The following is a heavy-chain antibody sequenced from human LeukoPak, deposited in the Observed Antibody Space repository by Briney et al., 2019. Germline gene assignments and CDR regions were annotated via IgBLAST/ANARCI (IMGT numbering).Heavy chain of an antibody. D-gene: IGHD5-18*01. Sequence: SETLSLTCTVSGGSISSSSYYWGWIRQPPGKGLEWIGSIYYSGSTYYNPSLKSRVTISVDTSKNQFSLKVTSLTAADTAVYYCARDKQPGDYWGQGTLVTVSS. CDR2: IYYSGST. J-gene: IGHJ4*02. CDR3: ARDKQPGDY. CDR1: GGSISSSSYY. V-gene: IGHV4-39*07.